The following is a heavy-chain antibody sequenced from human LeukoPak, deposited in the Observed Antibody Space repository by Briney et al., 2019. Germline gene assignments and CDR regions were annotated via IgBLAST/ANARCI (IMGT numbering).Heavy chain of an antibody. CDR1: GFTFSSYG. CDR2: IRYDGSNK. Sequence: GGSLRLSCAASGFTFSSYGMHWVRQAPGKGLEWVAFIRYDGSNKYYADSVKGRFTISRDNSKNTLYLQMNSLRAEDTAVYYCAKTLGYCSSTSCYNLDYWGQGSLVTVSS. CDR3: AKTLGYCSSTSCYNLDY. D-gene: IGHD2-2*02. J-gene: IGHJ4*02. V-gene: IGHV3-30*02.